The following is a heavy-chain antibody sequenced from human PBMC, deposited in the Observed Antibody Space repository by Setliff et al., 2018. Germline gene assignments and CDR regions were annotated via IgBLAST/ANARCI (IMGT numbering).Heavy chain of an antibody. CDR1: GYTFTGYY. CDR2: INPKTGGT. Sequence: ASVKVSCKASGYTFTGYYMHWVRQAPGQGLEWMGWINPKTGGTNLAQKFQGWVSMTRDTSITTAYMELSRLTSDDMAVYFCARSEHLVVDGFDVWGQGTMVTVSS. V-gene: IGHV1-2*04. CDR3: ARSEHLVVDGFDV. J-gene: IGHJ3*01. D-gene: IGHD3-3*02.